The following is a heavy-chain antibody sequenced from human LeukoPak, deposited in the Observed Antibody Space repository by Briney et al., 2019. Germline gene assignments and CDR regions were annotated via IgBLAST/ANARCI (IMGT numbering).Heavy chain of an antibody. CDR3: ARGGSIAAAGTGYFFDY. CDR1: GGSFSGYY. Sequence: PSGTLSLTCAVYGGSFSGYYWSWIRQPPGKGLEWIGEINHSGSTNHNPSLKSRVTISVDTSKNQFSLRLSSVTAADTAVYYCARGGSIAAAGTGYFFDYWGQGTLVTVSS. J-gene: IGHJ4*02. V-gene: IGHV4-34*01. D-gene: IGHD6-13*01. CDR2: INHSGST.